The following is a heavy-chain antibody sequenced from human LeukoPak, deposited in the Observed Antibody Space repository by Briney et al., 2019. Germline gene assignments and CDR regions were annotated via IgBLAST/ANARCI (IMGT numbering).Heavy chain of an antibody. CDR1: GGTLTSYA. CDR2: IIPIFGTV. J-gene: IGHJ6*03. Sequence: GSSVKVSCKGSGGTLTSYAISWVRQAPGQGLEWMGGIIPIFGTVSYAQRFQGRVTVTTDESTRTVYMELSSLRSGDTAVYYCARGIRGDSYYYMDVWGKGTTVTVSS. D-gene: IGHD3-10*01. V-gene: IGHV1-69*05. CDR3: ARGIRGDSYYYMDV.